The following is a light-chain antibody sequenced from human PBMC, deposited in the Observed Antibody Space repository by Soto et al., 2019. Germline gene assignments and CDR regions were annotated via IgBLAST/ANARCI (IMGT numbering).Light chain of an antibody. CDR1: QSVSSSS. CDR2: GAS. J-gene: IGKJ2*01. CDR3: QQYGTSPYT. Sequence: EIVLTQSPGTLSLSPGERATRNCRASQSVSSSSLAWYQQKPGQAPRLLIYGASSRATGIPDRFSGSGSGTDFTLTITRLEPEDFAVYYCQQYGTSPYTFGQGTKVDI. V-gene: IGKV3-20*01.